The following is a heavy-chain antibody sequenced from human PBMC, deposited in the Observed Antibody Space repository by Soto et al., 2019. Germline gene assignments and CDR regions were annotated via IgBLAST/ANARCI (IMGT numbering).Heavy chain of an antibody. J-gene: IGHJ5*02. D-gene: IGHD2-2*02. V-gene: IGHV3-15*01. Sequence: LRLSCAASGFTFSNAWMSWVRQAPGKGLEWVGRIKSKTDGGTTDYAAPVKGRFTISRDDSKNTLYLQMNSLKTEDTAVYHCTTAERVPAAISSSWFDPWGQGTLVTVSS. CDR2: IKSKTDGGTT. CDR3: TTAERVPAAISSSWFDP. CDR1: GFTFSNAW.